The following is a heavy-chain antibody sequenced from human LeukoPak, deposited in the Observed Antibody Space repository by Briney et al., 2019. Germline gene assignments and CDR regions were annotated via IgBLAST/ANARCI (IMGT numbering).Heavy chain of an antibody. CDR3: ARGRRVRYFARGAATPYYYYMDV. CDR2: INPSGGST. V-gene: IGHV1-46*01. D-gene: IGHD3-9*01. J-gene: IGHJ6*03. Sequence: ASVKVSCKASGYTFTSYYMHWVRQAPGQGLEWMGIINPSGGSTSYAQKFQGRVTMTRDTSTSTVYMELSSLRSEDTAVYYCARGRRVRYFARGAATPYYYYMDVWGKGTTVTVSS. CDR1: GYTFTSYY.